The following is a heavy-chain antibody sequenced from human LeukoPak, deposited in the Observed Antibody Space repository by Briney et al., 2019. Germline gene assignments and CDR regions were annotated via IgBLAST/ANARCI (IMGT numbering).Heavy chain of an antibody. CDR3: AKAGHGGDFWSGSGYYYYMDV. CDR1: GFTFRNYG. V-gene: IGHV3-30*02. CDR2: IRYDGSDK. J-gene: IGHJ6*03. Sequence: GGSLRLSCTASGFTFRNYGIHWVRQAPGKGLEWVAFIRYDGSDKYYADSVKGRFTISRDNSKSTLYLQMNSLRAEDTAMYYCAKAGHGGDFWSGSGYYYYMDVWGKGTTVTVSS. D-gene: IGHD3-3*01.